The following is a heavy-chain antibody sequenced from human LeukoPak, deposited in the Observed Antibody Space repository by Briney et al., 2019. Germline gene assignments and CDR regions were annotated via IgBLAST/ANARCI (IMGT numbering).Heavy chain of an antibody. CDR3: ARGDNSTWSLYFDQ. D-gene: IGHD2/OR15-2a*01. V-gene: IGHV3-21*01. Sequence: PGGSLRLSCAASGFTFNTYSMHWVRQAPGKGLKWASSISSRSTYIFYADSVEGRFTISRDNAKNSLYLHMNTLRAEDTAVYYCARGDNSTWSLYFDQWGQGTLVTVSS. CDR1: GFTFNTYS. J-gene: IGHJ4*02. CDR2: ISSRSTYI.